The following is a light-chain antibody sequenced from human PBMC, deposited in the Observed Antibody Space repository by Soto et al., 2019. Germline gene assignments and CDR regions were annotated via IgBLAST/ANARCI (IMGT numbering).Light chain of an antibody. CDR1: QDISNY. V-gene: IGKV1-33*01. Sequence: DIQMTQSPSSLSASVGDRVTITCQASQDISNYLNWYQQKPGKAPKVLIYDASSLQPGVPSRFSGSGSGTDFSFTISSLQPEDIAIYFCQQYDNLPITFGQGTRLEIK. J-gene: IGKJ5*01. CDR2: DAS. CDR3: QQYDNLPIT.